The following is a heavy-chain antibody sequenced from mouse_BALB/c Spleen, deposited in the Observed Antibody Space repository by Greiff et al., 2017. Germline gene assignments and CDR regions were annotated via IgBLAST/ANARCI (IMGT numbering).Heavy chain of an antibody. CDR1: GFSLTSYG. D-gene: IGHD2-2*01. V-gene: IGHV2-9*02. J-gene: IGHJ4*01. CDR2: IWAGGST. Sequence: VQLQESGPGLVAPSQSLSFTCTASGFSLTSYGVHWVRQPPGQGLEWLGVIWAGGSTNYNSALISSLSISKDNTKSQVFLKMNRLQTDDTAMYYCARDGGLRRAMDYWGQGTSVTVSS. CDR3: ARDGGLRRAMDY.